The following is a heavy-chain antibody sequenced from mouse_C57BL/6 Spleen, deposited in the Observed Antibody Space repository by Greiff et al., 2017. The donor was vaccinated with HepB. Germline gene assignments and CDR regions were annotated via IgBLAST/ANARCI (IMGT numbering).Heavy chain of an antibody. D-gene: IGHD2-1*01. CDR2: IDPSDSYT. CDR3: ARRLLWYLRMDY. CDR1: GYTFTSYW. J-gene: IGHJ4*01. Sequence: VQLQQSGAELVKPGASVKLSCKASGYTFTSYWMQWVKQRPGQGLEWIGEIDPSDSYTNYNQKFKGKATLTVDTSSSTAYMQLSSRTSEDSAVYYCARRLLWYLRMDYWGQGTSVTVSS. V-gene: IGHV1-50*01.